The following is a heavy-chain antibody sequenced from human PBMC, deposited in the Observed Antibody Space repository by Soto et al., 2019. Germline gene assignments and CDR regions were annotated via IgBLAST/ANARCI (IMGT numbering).Heavy chain of an antibody. D-gene: IGHD3-10*01. CDR3: AREYGSGSYASFDY. V-gene: IGHV3-33*01. Sequence: QVQLVESGGGVVQPGRSLRLSCAASGFTFSSYGMHWFRQALGKGLEWVAVIWYDGSNKYYADCVKGRLTISRDNSKNTLYLQMNSRRAEDTAVYYCAREYGSGSYASFDYWGQGTLITVSS. CDR1: GFTFSSYG. CDR2: IWYDGSNK. J-gene: IGHJ4*02.